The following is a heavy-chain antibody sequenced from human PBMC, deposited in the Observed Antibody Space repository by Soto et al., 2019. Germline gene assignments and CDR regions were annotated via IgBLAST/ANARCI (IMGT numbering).Heavy chain of an antibody. CDR3: ARMYSSGSGWFHP. V-gene: IGHV4-31*03. D-gene: IGHD6-19*01. J-gene: IGHJ5*02. CDR2: FYSSGSI. CDR1: GYSISAGGYY. Sequence: LQESGTGLVKPSQTLSLTCFVSGYSISAGGYYWRWIRHHPGTGLEWIGSFYSSGSIIYNPSLRSRVSISGDTSSNQFSMSLTSVTAADTARYYCARMYSSGSGWFHPWGQGTLVTVSS.